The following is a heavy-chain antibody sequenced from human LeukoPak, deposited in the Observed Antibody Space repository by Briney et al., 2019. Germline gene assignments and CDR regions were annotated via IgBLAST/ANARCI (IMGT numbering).Heavy chain of an antibody. CDR3: ARDSYYYGMDV. CDR1: GGSISSYY. CDR2: IYTSGTT. V-gene: IGHV4-4*07. Sequence: SETLSLTCTVSGGSISSYYWSWIRQPAGKGLEWIGRIYTSGTTNYNPSLKSRVTMSVDTSENQFSLKLSSVTAADTAVYYCARDSYYYGMDVWGQGTTVTVSS. J-gene: IGHJ6*02.